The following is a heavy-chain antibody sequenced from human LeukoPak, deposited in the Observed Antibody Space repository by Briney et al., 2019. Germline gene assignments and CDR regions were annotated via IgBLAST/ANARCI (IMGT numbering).Heavy chain of an antibody. CDR3: ARPSYYDSSGYYYY. CDR2: ISGSGGST. Sequence: GGSLRLSCAASGFTFSRYGMSWVRQAPGKGLEWVSAISGSGGSTYYADSVKGRFTISRDNAKNTLYLQMNSLRVEDTAVYYCARPSYYDSSGYYYYWGQGTLVTVSS. V-gene: IGHV3-23*01. D-gene: IGHD3-22*01. J-gene: IGHJ4*02. CDR1: GFTFSRYG.